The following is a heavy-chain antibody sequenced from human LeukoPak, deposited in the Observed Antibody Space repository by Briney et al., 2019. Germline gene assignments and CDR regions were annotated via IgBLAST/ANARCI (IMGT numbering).Heavy chain of an antibody. CDR3: ARGPYYYDSSGYYSQYYYYYMDV. D-gene: IGHD3-22*01. V-gene: IGHV1-69*06. CDR1: GGTFSSYA. CDR2: IIPIFGTA. J-gene: IGHJ6*03. Sequence: SVKVSCKASGGTFSSYAISWVRQAPGQGLEWMGGIIPIFGTANYAQKFQGRVTITADKSTSTAYMELSSLRSEDTAVYYCARGPYYYDSSGYYSQYYYYYMDVWGKGTTVTVSS.